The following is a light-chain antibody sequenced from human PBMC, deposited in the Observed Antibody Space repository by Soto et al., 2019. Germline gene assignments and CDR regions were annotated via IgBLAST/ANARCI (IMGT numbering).Light chain of an antibody. CDR2: AAS. CDR1: QSVSSSY. Sequence: EIVLTQSPGTLSLSPGERATLSCRASQSVSSSYLVWHQQKPGQAPRLLIYAASRRATGIPDRFSGSGSGTDFTLTISSLQSEDFAVYYCQQYNNWPSWTFGQGTKVDIK. CDR3: QQYNNWPSWT. V-gene: IGKV3-20*01. J-gene: IGKJ1*01.